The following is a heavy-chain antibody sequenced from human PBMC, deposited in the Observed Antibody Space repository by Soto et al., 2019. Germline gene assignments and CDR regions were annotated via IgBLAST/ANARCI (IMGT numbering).Heavy chain of an antibody. J-gene: IGHJ3*02. D-gene: IGHD3-22*01. CDR3: ARSEYYYDSSGYYQGAFDI. Sequence: ASVKVSCKASGYNFTSYAMHWVRQAPGQRLEWMGWINAGNGNTKYSQKFQGRVTITRDTSASTAYMELSSLRSEDTAVYYCARSEYYYDSSGYYQGAFDIWGQGTMVTVSS. CDR1: GYNFTSYA. CDR2: INAGNGNT. V-gene: IGHV1-3*01.